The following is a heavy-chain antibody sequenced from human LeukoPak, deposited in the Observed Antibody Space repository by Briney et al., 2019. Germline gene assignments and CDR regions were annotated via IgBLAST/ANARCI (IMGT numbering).Heavy chain of an antibody. Sequence: GGCLRLSCAASGFTLISYAMSCVRQAPGKGLEWVSPISWCGERTYYTDSVKGRFTISRDNSKNTLYLKMNSLRAEDTAVYYCAKEQSSTGFFDYEDRGHVVTVSS. V-gene: IGHV3-23*01. J-gene: IGHJ4*02. CDR1: GFTLISYA. CDR3: AKEQSSTGFFDY. D-gene: IGHD6-13*01. CDR2: ISWCGERT.